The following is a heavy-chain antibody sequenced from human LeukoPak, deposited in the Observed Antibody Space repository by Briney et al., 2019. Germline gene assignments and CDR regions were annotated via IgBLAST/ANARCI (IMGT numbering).Heavy chain of an antibody. V-gene: IGHV3-48*03. CDR1: GFTFSSYE. Sequence: GGSLRLSCAASGFTFSSYEMNWVRQAPGKGLEWVSYISSSGSTIYYADSVKGRFTISRDKAKNSLYLQMNSLRAEDTAVYYCARGEGIAAASDYWGQGTLVTVSS. CDR3: ARGEGIAAASDY. J-gene: IGHJ4*02. D-gene: IGHD6-13*01. CDR2: ISSSGSTI.